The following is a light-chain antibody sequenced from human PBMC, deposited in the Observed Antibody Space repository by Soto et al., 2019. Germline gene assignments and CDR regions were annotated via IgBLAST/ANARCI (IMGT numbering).Light chain of an antibody. V-gene: IGLV1-47*01. J-gene: IGLJ3*02. Sequence: QSVLTQPPSASGTPGQRVTISCSGSSSNIGSNYVYWYQQLPGTAPKLLIYRNNQRPSGVPDRFSGSKSGTSASLAISGLRSEDEADYYCQSYDRSLSGFWVFGGGTKLTVL. CDR3: QSYDRSLSGFWV. CDR1: SSNIGSNY. CDR2: RNN.